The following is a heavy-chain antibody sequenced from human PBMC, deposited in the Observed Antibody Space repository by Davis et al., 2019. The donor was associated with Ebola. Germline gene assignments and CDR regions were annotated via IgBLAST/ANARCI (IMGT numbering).Heavy chain of an antibody. J-gene: IGHJ5*02. CDR2: INHSGST. Sequence: SETLSLTCTVSGGSISSYYWSWIRQPPGKGLEWIGEINHSGSTNYNPSLKSRVTISVDTSKNQFSLKLSSVTAADTAVYYCARGRVAFDPWGQGTLVTVSS. CDR3: ARGRVAFDP. CDR1: GGSISSYY. V-gene: IGHV4-34*01.